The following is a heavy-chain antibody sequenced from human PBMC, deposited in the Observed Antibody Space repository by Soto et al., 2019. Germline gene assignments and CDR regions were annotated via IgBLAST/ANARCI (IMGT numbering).Heavy chain of an antibody. CDR1: GFTFSNAW. Sequence: EVQMVESGGGLVKPGGSLRLSCAASGFTFSNAWMNWVRQAPGKGLEWVGRIERKTDGGTTDYGAPVKGRFTISRDDSKNTLYQQMSSLKIADTAGYFCTTDASPLGSCRSVTCYSPGMDFWGERTTVIVSA. D-gene: IGHD2-21*02. V-gene: IGHV3-15*04. CDR2: IERKTDGGTT. CDR3: TTDASPLGSCRSVTCYSPGMDF. J-gene: IGHJ6*04.